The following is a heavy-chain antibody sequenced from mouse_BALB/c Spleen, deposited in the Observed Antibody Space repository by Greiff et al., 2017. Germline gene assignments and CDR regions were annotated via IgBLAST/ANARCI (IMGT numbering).Heavy chain of an antibody. Sequence: EVMLVESGGGLVKPGGSLKLSCAASGFTFSDYYMYWVRQTPEKRLEWVATISDGGSYTYYPDSVKGRFTISRDNAKNNLYLQMSSLKSEDTAMYYCARAYWMDYWGQGTSVTVSS. V-gene: IGHV5-4*02. CDR2: ISDGGSYT. D-gene: IGHD2-10*01. J-gene: IGHJ4*01. CDR3: ARAYWMDY. CDR1: GFTFSDYY.